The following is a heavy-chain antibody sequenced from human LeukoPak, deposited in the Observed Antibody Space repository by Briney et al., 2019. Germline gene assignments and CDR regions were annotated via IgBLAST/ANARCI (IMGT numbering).Heavy chain of an antibody. Sequence: GGSLRLSCAASGFTFSSYAMSWVRQAPGKGLEWVSGISWNSGSIGYADSVKGRFTISRDNAKNSLYLQMNSLRAEDMALYYCAKDIGGSYKSRAFDIWGQGTMVTVSS. CDR2: ISWNSGSI. J-gene: IGHJ3*02. V-gene: IGHV3-9*03. D-gene: IGHD1-26*01. CDR1: GFTFSSYA. CDR3: AKDIGGSYKSRAFDI.